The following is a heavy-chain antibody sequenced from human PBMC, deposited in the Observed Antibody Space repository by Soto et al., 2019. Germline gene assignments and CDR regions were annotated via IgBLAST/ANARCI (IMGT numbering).Heavy chain of an antibody. D-gene: IGHD3-10*01. CDR3: AREHHTVRGVTLYYYYYGMDV. Sequence: NPSETLSLTCTVSGGSISSYYWSWIRQPAGKGLEWIGRIYTSGSTNYNPSLKSRVTMSVDTSKNQFSLKLSSVTAADTAVYYCAREHHTVRGVTLYYYYYGMDVWGQGTTVTVSS. V-gene: IGHV4-4*07. J-gene: IGHJ6*02. CDR2: IYTSGST. CDR1: GGSISSYY.